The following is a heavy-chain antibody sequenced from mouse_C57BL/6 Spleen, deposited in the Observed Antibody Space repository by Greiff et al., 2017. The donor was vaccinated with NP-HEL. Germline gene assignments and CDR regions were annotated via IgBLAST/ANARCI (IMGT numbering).Heavy chain of an antibody. D-gene: IGHD2-3*01. J-gene: IGHJ4*01. CDR2: ILPGSGST. CDR3: ARKKGGDEGYGRDY. CDR1: GYTFTGYW. Sequence: QVQLQQSGAELMKPGASVKLSCKATGYTFTGYWIEWVKQRPGHGLEWIGEILPGSGSTNYNEKFKGKATFTADTSSNTAYMQHSSLTTEDSAIYYCARKKGGDEGYGRDYWGQGNSVTVSS. V-gene: IGHV1-9*01.